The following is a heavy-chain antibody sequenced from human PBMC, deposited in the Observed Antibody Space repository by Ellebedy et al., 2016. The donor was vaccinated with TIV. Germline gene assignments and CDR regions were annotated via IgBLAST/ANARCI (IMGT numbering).Heavy chain of an antibody. V-gene: IGHV3-23*01. CDR1: GFTFSSYA. Sequence: GESLKISCSASGFTFSSYAMSWVRQAPGKRLEWVSGITGDGAHTWYADSVKGRFTISRDNSKNTLYLQINSLRAEDTAVYYCAKTGVWFGDRPSYWGQGTLVTVSS. D-gene: IGHD3-10*01. J-gene: IGHJ4*02. CDR3: AKTGVWFGDRPSY. CDR2: ITGDGAHT.